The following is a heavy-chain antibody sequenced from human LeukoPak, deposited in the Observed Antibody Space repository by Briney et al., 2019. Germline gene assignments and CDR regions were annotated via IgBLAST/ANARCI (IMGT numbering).Heavy chain of an antibody. V-gene: IGHV4-4*07. CDR1: GGSISSYY. CDR3: AREGYPPQGGPNLGCSGGSCYFYYFDY. D-gene: IGHD2-15*01. CDR2: IYTSGST. J-gene: IGHJ4*02. Sequence: SETLSLTCTVSGGSISSYYWSWIRPPAGKGLEWIGRIYTSGSTNYNPSLKSRVTMSVDTSKNQFSLKLSSVTAADTAVYYCAREGYPPQGGPNLGCSGGSCYFYYFDYWGQGTLVTVSS.